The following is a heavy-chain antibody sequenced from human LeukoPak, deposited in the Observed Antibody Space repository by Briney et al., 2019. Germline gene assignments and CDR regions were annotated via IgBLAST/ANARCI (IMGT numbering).Heavy chain of an antibody. CDR1: GYTFTGYY. D-gene: IGHD2-21*02. J-gene: IGHJ4*02. CDR3: ARDCFLDDCSFDY. CDR2: INPNSGST. V-gene: IGHV1-2*02. Sequence: ASVKVSCKASGYTFTGYYMHWVRQAPGQGLEWMGWINPNSGSTNSAQKFQGRVTMTRDTSISTAYMELSRLRSDDTAVYYCARDCFLDDCSFDYWGQGTLVTVSS.